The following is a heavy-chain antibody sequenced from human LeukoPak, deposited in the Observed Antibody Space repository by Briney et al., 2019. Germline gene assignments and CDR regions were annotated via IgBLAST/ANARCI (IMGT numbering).Heavy chain of an antibody. J-gene: IGHJ4*02. D-gene: IGHD3/OR15-3a*01. CDR3: ARQTGSGLFILP. Sequence: SETLSLTCTVSGVSISSSNSYWGWIRQPPGKGLEWIGSIYYTGNSYYNASLKSQVSISIDTSKNQFSLKLTSVTAADTSVYYCARQTGSGLFILPGGQGTLVTVSS. CDR2: IYYTGNS. CDR1: GVSISSSNSY. V-gene: IGHV4-39*01.